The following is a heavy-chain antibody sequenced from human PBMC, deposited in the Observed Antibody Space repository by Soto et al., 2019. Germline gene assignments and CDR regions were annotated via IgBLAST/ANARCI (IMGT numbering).Heavy chain of an antibody. D-gene: IGHD3-10*01. V-gene: IGHV4-4*02. CDR2: IYHSGST. Sequence: PSETLSLTCAVSGGSISSSNWWSWVRQPPGKGLEWIGEIYHSGSTNYNPSLKSRVTISVDKSKSQFSLKLSSVTAADTAVYYCARDLGTMVRGLLVNYYGMDVWGQGTTVTVSS. J-gene: IGHJ6*02. CDR3: ARDLGTMVRGLLVNYYGMDV. CDR1: GGSISSSNW.